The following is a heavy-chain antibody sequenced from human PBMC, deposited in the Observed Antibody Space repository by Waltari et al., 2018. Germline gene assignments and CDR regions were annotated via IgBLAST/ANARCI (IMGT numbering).Heavy chain of an antibody. CDR3: ARSWYCTNGVCYTKYFDY. J-gene: IGHJ4*02. Sequence: QVQLVQSGAEVKKPGSSVKVSCKASGGTFSSYAISWVRQAPGQGLEWMGGIIPIFGTANDAQKFQGRVTITADESTSTAYMELSSLRSEDTAVYYCARSWYCTNGVCYTKYFDYWGQGTLVTVSS. V-gene: IGHV1-69*01. CDR1: GGTFSSYA. CDR2: IIPIFGTA. D-gene: IGHD2-8*01.